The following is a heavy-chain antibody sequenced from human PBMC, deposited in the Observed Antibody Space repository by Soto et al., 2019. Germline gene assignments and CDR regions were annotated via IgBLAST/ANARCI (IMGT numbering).Heavy chain of an antibody. CDR2: IYYSGST. V-gene: IGHV4-61*01. CDR1: GGSVSSGSYY. CDR3: ARDLLAATEDWFDP. D-gene: IGHD1-26*01. J-gene: IGHJ5*02. Sequence: SETLSLTCTVSGGSVSSGSYYWSWIRQPPGKGLEWIGYIYYSGSTNYNPSLKSRVTISVDTSKNQFSLKLSSVTAADTAVYYCARDLLAATEDWFDPWGQGTLVTVSS.